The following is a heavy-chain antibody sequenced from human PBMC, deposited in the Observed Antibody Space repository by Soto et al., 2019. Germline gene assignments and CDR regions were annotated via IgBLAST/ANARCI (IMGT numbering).Heavy chain of an antibody. Sequence: PSETLFLTCSVSGGPINSYWWSWIRQPAGKGLEWIGRVYSSGTTDYNPSLNSRATISGDSSKNQFSLKLSSVTAADTAVYYCARHGGYYFDYWGQGTLVTVSS. J-gene: IGHJ4*02. V-gene: IGHV4-4*07. CDR2: VYSSGTT. CDR3: ARHGGYYFDY. CDR1: GGPINSYW. D-gene: IGHD3-16*01.